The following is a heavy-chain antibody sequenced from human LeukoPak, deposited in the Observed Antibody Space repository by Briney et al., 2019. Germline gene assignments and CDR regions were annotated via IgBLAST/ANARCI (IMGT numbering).Heavy chain of an antibody. D-gene: IGHD3-10*01. Sequence: PGGSLRLSCAASGFTFSTYAMHWVRQAPGKGLEYVSSITSDGDSTYYANSVKGRFTISRDNSKNTLYLQMGSLRAEDMAVYYCARDHRGVGDIWGQGTMVTVSS. CDR2: ITSDGDST. CDR3: ARDHRGVGDI. V-gene: IGHV3-64*01. J-gene: IGHJ3*02. CDR1: GFTFSTYA.